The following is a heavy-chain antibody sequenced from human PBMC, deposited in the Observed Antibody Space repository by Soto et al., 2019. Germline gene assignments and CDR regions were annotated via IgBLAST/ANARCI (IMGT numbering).Heavy chain of an antibody. D-gene: IGHD3-10*01. CDR3: ARTVIYGSGSCYYYYGMDV. V-gene: IGHV4-59*01. CDR1: GGSISSYY. J-gene: IGHJ6*02. Sequence: QVQLQESGPGLMKPSETLSLTCTVPGGSISSYYWSWIRQPPGKGLEWIGYIYYSGSTNYNPSLKIRVTISLYTSKNQFSLKLSSVTAADTAVYYCARTVIYGSGSCYYYYGMDVCGQGTTVTVSS. CDR2: IYYSGST.